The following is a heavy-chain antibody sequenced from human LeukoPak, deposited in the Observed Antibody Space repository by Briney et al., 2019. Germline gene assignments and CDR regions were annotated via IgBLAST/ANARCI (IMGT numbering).Heavy chain of an antibody. J-gene: IGHJ4*02. V-gene: IGHV3-66*01. CDR3: ARDGVYSYGYGFDY. CDR1: GFTVSSTY. CDR2: IYSGGST. D-gene: IGHD5-18*01. Sequence: PGGSLRLSCAASGFTVSSTYMSWVRQAPGKGLEWVSVIYSGGSTYYAGSVKGRFTLSSDNSKNTLYLQMNSLRVEDTAVYYCARDGVYSYGYGFDYWGQGSLVTVSS.